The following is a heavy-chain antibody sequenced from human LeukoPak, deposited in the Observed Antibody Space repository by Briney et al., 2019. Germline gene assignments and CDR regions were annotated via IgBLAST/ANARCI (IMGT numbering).Heavy chain of an antibody. CDR2: INPNSGAT. CDR3: ARGSSSWSTFDY. CDR1: GYTFTAYY. D-gene: IGHD6-13*01. J-gene: IGHJ4*02. Sequence: ASVKVSCKASGYTFTAYYMLWVRQAPGQGLEWMGWINPNSGATKYAQKFQGRVTMTRDRSISTAYMELSRLRSDDTAVYYCARGSSSWSTFDYWGQGTLVTVSS. V-gene: IGHV1-2*02.